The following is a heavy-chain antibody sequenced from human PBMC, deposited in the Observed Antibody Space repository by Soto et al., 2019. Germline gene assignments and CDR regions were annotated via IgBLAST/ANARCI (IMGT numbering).Heavy chain of an antibody. CDR2: IYTSGST. V-gene: IGHV4-4*07. CDR3: ARVGMGDG. CDR1: GSSISSHC. Sequence: SVTLSCTCTVSGSSISSHCCSRIRQPAGKGLEWLGRIYTSGSTNTNPSLKCRVTMSVATSQNQFSLKLSPETAAATAVHYCARVGMGDGWGQGTTVTVSS. J-gene: IGHJ6*02. D-gene: IGHD3-10*01.